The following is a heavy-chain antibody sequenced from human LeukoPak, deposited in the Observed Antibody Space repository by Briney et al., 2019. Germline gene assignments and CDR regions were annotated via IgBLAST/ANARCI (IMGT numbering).Heavy chain of an antibody. CDR1: GGSISSYY. J-gene: IGHJ4*02. CDR3: ARRPMTTVYYFDY. V-gene: IGHV4-59*01. Sequence: PSETLSLTCTVSGGSISSYYWSWIQQPPGKGLEWIGYIYYSGSTNYNPSLKSRVTISVDTSKNQFSLKLSSVTAADTAVYYCARRPMTTVYYFDYWGQGTLVTVSS. D-gene: IGHD4-11*01. CDR2: IYYSGST.